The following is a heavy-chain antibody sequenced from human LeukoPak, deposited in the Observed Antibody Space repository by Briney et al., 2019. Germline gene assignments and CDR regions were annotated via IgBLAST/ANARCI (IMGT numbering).Heavy chain of an antibody. J-gene: IGHJ4*02. CDR3: ARGHVGDIVVVPAATASDY. D-gene: IGHD2-2*01. CDR1: GGSFSGYY. Sequence: ASETLSLTCAVYGGSFSGYYWSWIRQPPGKGLEWIGEINHSGSTNYNPSLKSRVTISVDTSKNQFSLKLSSATAADTAVYYCARGHVGDIVVVPAATASDYWGQATQVTVRS. CDR2: INHSGST. V-gene: IGHV4-34*01.